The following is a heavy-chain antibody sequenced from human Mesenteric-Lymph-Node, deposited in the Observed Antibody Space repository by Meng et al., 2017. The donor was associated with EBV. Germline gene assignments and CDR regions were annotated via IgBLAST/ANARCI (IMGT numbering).Heavy chain of an antibody. D-gene: IGHD3-22*01. CDR3: ARTYYYDSSGYAPFDY. CDR2: IYYSGSI. Sequence: QLQLQRSGPGLVKPSETLSLTCIVSGGSVSSSSYYWGWIRQPPGKGLEWIGSIYYSGSIYYNPSLKSRVTISVDTSKNQFSLKLSSVTAADTAVYYCARTYYYDSSGYAPFDYWGQGTLVTVSS. CDR1: GGSVSSSSYY. J-gene: IGHJ4*02. V-gene: IGHV4-39*07.